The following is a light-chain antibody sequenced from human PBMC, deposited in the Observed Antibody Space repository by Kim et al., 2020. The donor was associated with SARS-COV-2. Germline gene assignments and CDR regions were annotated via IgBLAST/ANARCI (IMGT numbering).Light chain of an antibody. V-gene: IGLV3-1*01. Sequence: SYELTQPPSVPVSPGQTATIPCSGDNLGGRYVSWYQQRPGQTPVLVMYQDIERPSGIPDRFSGSNSGNTATLTISGTQAMDEADYYCQAWDNNAAIFGGG. CDR1: NLGGRY. CDR3: QAWDNNAAI. J-gene: IGLJ2*01. CDR2: QDI.